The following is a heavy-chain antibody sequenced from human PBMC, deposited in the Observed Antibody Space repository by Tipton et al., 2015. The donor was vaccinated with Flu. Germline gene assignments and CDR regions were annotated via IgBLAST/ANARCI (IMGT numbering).Heavy chain of an antibody. Sequence: TLSLTCSVSGDSIGSDYYWGWIRQHPGKGLEWLGNIHRSGNTYYNSSLKSRVTISLDKSKNQFSLRLTSVTAADTAMYYCARGDYGDDDHEADGFDIWGQGTFITVSA. D-gene: IGHD4-17*01. CDR3: ARGDYGDDDHEADGFDI. CDR2: IHRSGNT. CDR1: GDSIGSDYY. V-gene: IGHV4-38-2*02. J-gene: IGHJ3*02.